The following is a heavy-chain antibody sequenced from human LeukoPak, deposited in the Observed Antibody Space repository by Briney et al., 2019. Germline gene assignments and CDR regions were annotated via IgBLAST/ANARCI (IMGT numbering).Heavy chain of an antibody. CDR2: IYYSGST. Sequence: SETLSLTCTVSGGSISSSSYYWGWIRQPPGKGLEWIGSIYYSGSTYYNPSLKSRVTISVDTSKNQFSLKLSSVTAADTAVYYCARERYGSNWFDPWGQGTLVTVSS. CDR1: GGSISSSSYY. J-gene: IGHJ5*02. CDR3: ARERYGSNWFDP. D-gene: IGHD4-17*01. V-gene: IGHV4-39*07.